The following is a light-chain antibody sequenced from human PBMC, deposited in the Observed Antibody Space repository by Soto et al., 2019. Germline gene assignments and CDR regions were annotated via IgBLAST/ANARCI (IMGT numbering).Light chain of an antibody. CDR2: DAS. J-gene: IGKJ4*01. CDR3: QQCYSALT. CDR1: RSISNW. Sequence: DIQMTQSPSTLSASVGDRVTITCRASRSISNWLAWYQQRPGIAPKLLIFDASILQSGVPSRFSGSGSGTEFTLSISRLQPEDFATYFCQQCYSALTFGGGTKVDNK. V-gene: IGKV1-5*01.